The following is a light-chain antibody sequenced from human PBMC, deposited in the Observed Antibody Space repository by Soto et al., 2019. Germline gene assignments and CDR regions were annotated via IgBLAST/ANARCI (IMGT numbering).Light chain of an antibody. V-gene: IGKV1-27*01. Sequence: DIQMTQSPSSLSATVGDRVTITCRASQSISSYLNWYHQKPGKAPKLLIYAASTLQSGVPSRFSGSGSGTDFTLTISSLQPEDVATYYCQKYYSGPLFGQGTRLEIK. CDR3: QKYYSGPL. J-gene: IGKJ5*01. CDR1: QSISSY. CDR2: AAS.